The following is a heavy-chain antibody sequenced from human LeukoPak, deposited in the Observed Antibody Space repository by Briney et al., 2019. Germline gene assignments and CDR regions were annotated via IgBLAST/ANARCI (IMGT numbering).Heavy chain of an antibody. V-gene: IGHV2-5*02. CDR2: IYWDDDK. Sequence: SGPTLVKPTQTLTLICTVSGFSLSTSGVGVGWIRQPPREAPEWLALIYWDDDKRYSPSLRTRLTIAKDTSKNQVVLIMTNMDPVDTATYYCAHSTKYGSGIYYPDFWGQGTLVTVSS. CDR1: GFSLSTSGVG. CDR3: AHSTKYGSGIYYPDF. D-gene: IGHD3-10*01. J-gene: IGHJ4*02.